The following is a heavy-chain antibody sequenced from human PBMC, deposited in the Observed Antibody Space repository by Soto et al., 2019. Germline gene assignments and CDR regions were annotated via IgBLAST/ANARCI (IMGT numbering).Heavy chain of an antibody. Sequence: GGSLRLSCAASGFTFSSYGMHWVRQAPGKGLEWVAVIWYDGSNKYYADSVKGRFTISRDNSKNTLYLQMNSLRAEDTAVYYCAREPSSGSYYFDYWGQGTLVTVSS. J-gene: IGHJ4*02. V-gene: IGHV3-33*01. CDR1: GFTFSSYG. CDR3: AREPSSGSYYFDY. CDR2: IWYDGSNK. D-gene: IGHD1-26*01.